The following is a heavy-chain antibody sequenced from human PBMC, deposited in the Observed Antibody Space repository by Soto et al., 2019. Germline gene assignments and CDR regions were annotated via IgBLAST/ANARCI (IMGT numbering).Heavy chain of an antibody. CDR2: IYYSGST. D-gene: IGHD2-2*01. Sequence: SETLSLTCTVSGGSISSYYWSWIRQPPGKGLEWIGYIYYSGSTNYNPSLKSRVTISVDTSKNQFSLKLSSVTAADTAVYYCARDNVRVVPAAMNYYYYGMDVWGQATTVTVSS. CDR3: ARDNVRVVPAAMNYYYYGMDV. V-gene: IGHV4-59*01. CDR1: GGSISSYY. J-gene: IGHJ6*02.